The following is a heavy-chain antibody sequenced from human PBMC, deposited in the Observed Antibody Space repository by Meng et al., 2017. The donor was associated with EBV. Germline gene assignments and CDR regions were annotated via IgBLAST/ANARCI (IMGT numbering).Heavy chain of an antibody. CDR3: ARGGGYSSSWYPD. J-gene: IGHJ4*02. V-gene: IGHV3-74*01. CDR2: INSDGSST. Sequence: EVQSVELVGVLVQPGGSLSISCAAYGFTFSSYWMHWVRQAPGKGLVWVSRINSDGSSTSYADSVKGRFTISSDNAKNTLYLQMNSLRAEDTAVYYCARGGGYSSSWYPDWGQGTLVTVSS. CDR1: GFTFSSYW. D-gene: IGHD6-13*01.